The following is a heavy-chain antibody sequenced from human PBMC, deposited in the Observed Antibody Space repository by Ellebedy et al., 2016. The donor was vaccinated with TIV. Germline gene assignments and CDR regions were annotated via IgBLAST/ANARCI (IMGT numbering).Heavy chain of an antibody. Sequence: MPSETLSLTCTVSGGSISSYYWSWIRQPPGKGLEWIGYIYYSGSTNYNPSLKSRVTISVDTSKNQFSLKLSSVTAADTAVYYCARLVAGDFDYWGQGTLVTVSS. CDR1: GGSISSYY. CDR2: IYYSGST. J-gene: IGHJ4*02. V-gene: IGHV4-59*08. D-gene: IGHD2-2*01. CDR3: ARLVAGDFDY.